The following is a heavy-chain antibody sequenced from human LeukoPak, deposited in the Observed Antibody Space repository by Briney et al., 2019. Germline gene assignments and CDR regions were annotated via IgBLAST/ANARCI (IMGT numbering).Heavy chain of an antibody. CDR3: ARVPRRADMVRGVNYFDY. Sequence: ASVKVSCKASGYTFTGYYMHWVRQAPGQGLEWMGWINPNSGGTNYAQKFQGRVTMTRDTSISTAYMELSRLRSDDTAVYYCARVPRRADMVRGVNYFDYWGQGTLVTVSS. D-gene: IGHD3-10*01. CDR1: GYTFTGYY. CDR2: INPNSGGT. J-gene: IGHJ4*02. V-gene: IGHV1-2*02.